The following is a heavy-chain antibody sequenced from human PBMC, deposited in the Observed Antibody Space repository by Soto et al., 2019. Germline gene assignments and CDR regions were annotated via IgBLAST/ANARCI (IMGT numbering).Heavy chain of an antibody. CDR1: RVAFSKFI. D-gene: IGHD6-19*01. J-gene: IGHJ6*02. Sequence: SVKVSCKASRVAFSKFIVTWVRLAPGLGLEWVGGIIPIFGTANYAQKFQGRVTITADESTSTSYMEVNNLRSEDTAVYYCAKVRYSSPMGYYYGMDVWAQGTTVTVSS. CDR2: IIPIFGTA. CDR3: AKVRYSSPMGYYYGMDV. V-gene: IGHV1-69*13.